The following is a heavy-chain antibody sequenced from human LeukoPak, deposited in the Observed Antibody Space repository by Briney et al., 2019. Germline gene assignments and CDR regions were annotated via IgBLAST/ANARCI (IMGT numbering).Heavy chain of an antibody. J-gene: IGHJ4*02. V-gene: IGHV1-69*01. Sequence: SVKVSCKASGGTFSSYAISWVRQAPGQGLEWMGGIIPIFGTANYAQKFQGRVTITADESTSTAYMELSSLRSEDTAVYCCARDARILTGYPYFDYWGQGTLVTVSS. CDR3: ARDARILTGYPYFDY. CDR2: IIPIFGTA. CDR1: GGTFSSYA. D-gene: IGHD3-9*01.